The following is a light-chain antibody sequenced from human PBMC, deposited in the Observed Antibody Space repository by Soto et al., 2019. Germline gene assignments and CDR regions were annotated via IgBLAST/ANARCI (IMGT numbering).Light chain of an antibody. V-gene: IGLV2-11*01. CDR1: SSDVGGFNS. CDR3: YSYAGTNTHV. CDR2: DVT. J-gene: IGLJ1*01. Sequence: QSALTQPRSVSGSPGQSVTISCTGTSSDVGGFNSVSWYQHHPDKVPKLMIYDVTKRPSGVPFRLSGSKSGNTASLTISGLQADDEADYYCYSYAGTNTHVFGTGTKSPS.